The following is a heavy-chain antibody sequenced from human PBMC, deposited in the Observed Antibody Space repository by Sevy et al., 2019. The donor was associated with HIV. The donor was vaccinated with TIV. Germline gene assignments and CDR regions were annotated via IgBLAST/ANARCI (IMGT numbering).Heavy chain of an antibody. CDR2: IYYSGST. CDR3: ARTYYDFWSGYYSAPFDY. D-gene: IGHD3-3*01. CDR1: GGSISSSSYY. V-gene: IGHV4-39*01. Sequence: SETLSLTCTVSGGSISSSSYYWGWIRQPPGKGLEWIGSIYYSGSTYYNPSLKRRVTISVDTSKNQFSLKLSSVTAADTAVYYCARTYYDFWSGYYSAPFDYWGQGTLVTVSS. J-gene: IGHJ4*02.